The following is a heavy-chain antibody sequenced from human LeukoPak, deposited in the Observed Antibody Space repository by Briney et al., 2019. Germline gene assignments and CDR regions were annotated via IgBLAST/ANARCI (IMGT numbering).Heavy chain of an antibody. J-gene: IGHJ4*02. D-gene: IGHD2-21*02. Sequence: PGGSLRLSCAASGLTFSTNYMSWVRQAPGKGLEWVSIIYSSGSTYYADSVKGRFTISRDNSKNTLYLQMNSLRAEDTAVYYCARVVAAMGGIDYWGQGTLVTVSS. V-gene: IGHV3-53*01. CDR1: GLTFSTNY. CDR2: IYSSGST. CDR3: ARVVAAMGGIDY.